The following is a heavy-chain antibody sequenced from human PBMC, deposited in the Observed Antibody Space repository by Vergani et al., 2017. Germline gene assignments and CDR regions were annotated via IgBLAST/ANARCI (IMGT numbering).Heavy chain of an antibody. CDR2: ISAYNGNT. J-gene: IGHJ4*02. D-gene: IGHD3-16*02. V-gene: IGHV1-18*01. Sequence: QVQLVQSGAEVKKPGASVKVSCKASGYTFTSYGISWVRQAPGQGLEWMGWISAYNGNTNYAQKLQGRVTMTTDTSTSTAYMELKSLRSDDTAVYYCAIAAYYYVWGIYRWIPYYFDYWGQGTLVTVSS. CDR3: AIAAYYYVWGIYRWIPYYFDY. CDR1: GYTFTSYG.